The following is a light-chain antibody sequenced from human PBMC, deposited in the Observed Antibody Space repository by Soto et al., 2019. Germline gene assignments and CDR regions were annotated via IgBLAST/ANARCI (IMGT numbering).Light chain of an antibody. Sequence: EIVMTQSPATLSVSPGETASLSCRASQSAGNFLAWYQQKPGQAPRLLIYYISTRATGIPARFSGSGSGTEFTLTINSLQSEDFAVYYCQQYKNWPLFGQGTRLEIK. V-gene: IGKV3D-15*01. CDR2: YIS. J-gene: IGKJ5*01. CDR1: QSAGNF. CDR3: QQYKNWPL.